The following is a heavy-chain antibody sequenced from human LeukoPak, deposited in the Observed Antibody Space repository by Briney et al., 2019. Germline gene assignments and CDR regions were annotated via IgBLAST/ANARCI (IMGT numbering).Heavy chain of an antibody. CDR3: AKDAGASDLVGYFDY. CDR2: ISWNSGSI. V-gene: IGHV3-9*01. J-gene: IGHJ4*02. D-gene: IGHD2-15*01. CDR1: GFTFDDYA. Sequence: GRSLRLSCAASGFTFDDYAMHWVRQAPGKGLEWVSGISWNSGSIGYADSVKGRFTISRDNSKNSLYLQMNSLRTEDTALYYCAKDAGASDLVGYFDYWGQGTLVTVSS.